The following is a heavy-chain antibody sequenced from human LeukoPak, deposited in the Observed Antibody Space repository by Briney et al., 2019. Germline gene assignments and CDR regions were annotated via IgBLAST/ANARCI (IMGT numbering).Heavy chain of an antibody. CDR2: ISSSSSYI. D-gene: IGHD5-18*01. CDR3: AKGSVEYSYGYYMDV. J-gene: IGHJ6*03. CDR1: GFTFSAYS. Sequence: GGSLRLSCAASGFTFSAYSMNWVRQAPGKGLEWVSSISSSSSYIYYADSVKGRFTISRDNAKNSLYLQMNSLRAEDMALYYCAKGSVEYSYGYYMDVWGKGTTVTVSS. V-gene: IGHV3-21*04.